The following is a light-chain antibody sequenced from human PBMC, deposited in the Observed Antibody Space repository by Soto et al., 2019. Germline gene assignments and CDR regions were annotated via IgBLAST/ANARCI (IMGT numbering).Light chain of an antibody. CDR3: QQRSNWPIT. CDR2: KAS. Sequence: DIQMSQSPSTLSASVGDRVTITCRASQSISSWLAWYQQKPGKAPKLLIYKASSLESGVPSRFSGSGSGTEYTLTISSLEPEDFAVDYCQQRSNWPITFGQGTRLEIK. V-gene: IGKV1-5*03. J-gene: IGKJ5*01. CDR1: QSISSW.